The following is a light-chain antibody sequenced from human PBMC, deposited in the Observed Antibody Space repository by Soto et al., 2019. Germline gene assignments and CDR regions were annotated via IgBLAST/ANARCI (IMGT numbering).Light chain of an antibody. Sequence: MMMRHSPATLSVSXXXXVXRXCRTSHSVNSHVAWYQQKPGQAPRLLLYGASTRATGIPVRFSGSGFGTEFTLTISSLQSEDFAVYYCQQYKNWPLFGQGTRLEVK. CDR1: HSVNSH. V-gene: IGKV3-15*01. CDR2: GAS. J-gene: IGKJ5*01. CDR3: QQYKNWPL.